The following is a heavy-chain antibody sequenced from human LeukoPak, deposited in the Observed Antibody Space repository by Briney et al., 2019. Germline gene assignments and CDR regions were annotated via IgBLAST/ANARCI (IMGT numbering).Heavy chain of an antibody. CDR1: GYTFTGYY. D-gene: IGHD5-18*01. CDR3: AGSGYSYGIVDY. J-gene: IGHJ4*02. Sequence: ASVKVSCKASGYTFTGYYMHWARQAPGQGLEWMGWINPNSGGTSYAQKFQGRVTMTRDMSTSTVYMELSSLRSEDTAVYYCAGSGYSYGIVDYWGQGTLVTVSS. V-gene: IGHV1-2*02. CDR2: INPNSGGT.